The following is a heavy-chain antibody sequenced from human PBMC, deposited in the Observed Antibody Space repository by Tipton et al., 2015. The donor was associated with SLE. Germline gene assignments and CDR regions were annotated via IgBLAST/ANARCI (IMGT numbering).Heavy chain of an antibody. CDR2: IYYSGST. J-gene: IGHJ4*02. Sequence: TLSLTCTVSGGSISSSSYYWGWIRQPPGKGLEWIGSIYYSGSTYYNPSLKSRVTISVDTSKNQSSLKLSSVTAADTAVYYCARSRYGTFDYWGQGTLVTVSS. CDR3: ARSRYGTFDY. D-gene: IGHD5-18*01. CDR1: GGSISSSSYY. V-gene: IGHV4-39*07.